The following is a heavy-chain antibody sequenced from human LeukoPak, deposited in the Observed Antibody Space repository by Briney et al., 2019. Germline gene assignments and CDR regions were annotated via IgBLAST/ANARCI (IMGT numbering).Heavy chain of an antibody. Sequence: PGGSLRLSCAASGFTFSSYAMSWVRQAPGKGLEWVSATSGSGGSTYYADSVKGRFTISRDNSKNTLYLQMNSLRAEDTAVYYCAKYPGVGPKYYYYYGMDVWGQGTTVTVSS. J-gene: IGHJ6*02. CDR3: AKYPGVGPKYYYYYGMDV. CDR2: TSGSGGST. CDR1: GFTFSSYA. D-gene: IGHD1-26*01. V-gene: IGHV3-23*01.